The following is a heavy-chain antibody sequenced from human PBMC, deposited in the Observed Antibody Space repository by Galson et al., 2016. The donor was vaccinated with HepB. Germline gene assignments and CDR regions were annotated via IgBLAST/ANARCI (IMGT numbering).Heavy chain of an antibody. D-gene: IGHD3-10*01. CDR1: GFTFNNYA. J-gene: IGHJ4*02. V-gene: IGHV3-23*01. CDR2: ISGSGGST. CDR3: AKFASGTYYLDSFDY. Sequence: SLRLSCAASGFTFNNYAMNWVRQAPGKGLEWVSTISGSGGSTYHADSVKGRFTISRDNSKNTVYLQMNSLRAEDTAVYYCAKFASGTYYLDSFDYWGQGTLVTVSS.